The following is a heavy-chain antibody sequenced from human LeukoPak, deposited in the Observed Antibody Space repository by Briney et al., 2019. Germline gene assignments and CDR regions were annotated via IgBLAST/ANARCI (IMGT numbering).Heavy chain of an antibody. V-gene: IGHV3-21*01. Sequence: GGSLRLSCAASGFTFSHYSMNWVRQAPGKGLEWVSSISSSGDYRYYADSLKGRFTISRDNAKNSLYLQMNSLRADDTAVYYCASGSDFWSGYGDSWGQGTLVTVSS. CDR1: GFTFSHYS. D-gene: IGHD3-3*01. CDR3: ASGSDFWSGYGDS. CDR2: ISSSGDYR. J-gene: IGHJ4*02.